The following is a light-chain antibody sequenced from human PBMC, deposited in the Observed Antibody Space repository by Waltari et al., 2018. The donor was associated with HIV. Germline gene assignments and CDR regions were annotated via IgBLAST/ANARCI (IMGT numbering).Light chain of an antibody. CDR1: QRVFYGSHNRTH. CDR3: QQYYPSPPT. Sequence: EIVRTQTPDSLGVSLGERETIDCKCSQRVFYGSHNRTHLAWYQQKAGHPPKLIIAWASTRESGVPDRFSGSGSRPDFTLPISSLQAAAVAVSYCQQYYPSPPTFGHGTKVEIK. V-gene: IGKV4-1*01. J-gene: IGKJ1*01. CDR2: WAS.